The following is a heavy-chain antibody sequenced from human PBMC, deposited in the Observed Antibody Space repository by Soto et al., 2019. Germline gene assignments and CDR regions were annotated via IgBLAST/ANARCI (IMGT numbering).Heavy chain of an antibody. CDR2: ISWNSGSI. V-gene: IGHV3-9*01. J-gene: IGHJ6*03. Sequence: EVQLVESGGGLVQPGRSLRLSCAASGFTFDDYAMHWVRQAPGKGLEWVSGISWNSGSIGYADSVKGRFTISRDNAKNYLYLQMNSLRAEDTALYYCAKAGCSSTSCYIYYYYMDVWGKGTTVTVSS. CDR1: GFTFDDYA. D-gene: IGHD2-2*02. CDR3: AKAGCSSTSCYIYYYYMDV.